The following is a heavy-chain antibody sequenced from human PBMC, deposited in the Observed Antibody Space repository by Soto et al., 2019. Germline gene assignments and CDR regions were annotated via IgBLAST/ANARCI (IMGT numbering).Heavy chain of an antibody. CDR2: IIPMLGIR. J-gene: IGHJ3*02. D-gene: IGHD2-15*01. CDR1: GGTFSTYS. Sequence: QVQLVQSGAEVKKPGSSVKVSCKDSGGTFSTYSMFWVRQAPGQGLEWMGRIIPMLGIRNYAQRFQDRVTITADKSTATAHMELSSLRSEDTALYYCTIGSWSCEVFDIWVQGTMVTVSS. CDR3: TIGSWSCEVFDI. V-gene: IGHV1-69*02.